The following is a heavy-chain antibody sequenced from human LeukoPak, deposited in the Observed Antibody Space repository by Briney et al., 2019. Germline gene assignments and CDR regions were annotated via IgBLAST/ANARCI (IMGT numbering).Heavy chain of an antibody. CDR2: IYYSGST. D-gene: IGHD5-12*01. Sequence: SETLSLTCTVSGGSISSYYWSWIRQPPGKGLEWIEYIYYSGSTNYNPSLKSRVTISVDTSKNQFSLKLSSVTAADTAVYYCARLPGDSGYGPFDYWGQGTLVTVSS. CDR1: GGSISSYY. CDR3: ARLPGDSGYGPFDY. V-gene: IGHV4-59*01. J-gene: IGHJ4*02.